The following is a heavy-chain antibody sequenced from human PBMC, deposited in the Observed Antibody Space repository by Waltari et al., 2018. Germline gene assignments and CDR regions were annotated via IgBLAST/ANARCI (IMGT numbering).Heavy chain of an antibody. Sequence: EVLLVESGGGLVQTGGSLRLSCAASRFTFSNYWMNWVRQAPGKGLEGVANINRDGSEEYYVDSVKGRFTISRDNAKNSLYLEMKTLRAEDTAIYYCARTGARWLQFAAFDIWGQGTMVTVSS. CDR1: RFTFSNYW. CDR3: ARTGARWLQFAAFDI. D-gene: IGHD5-12*01. J-gene: IGHJ3*02. CDR2: INRDGSEE. V-gene: IGHV3-7*01.